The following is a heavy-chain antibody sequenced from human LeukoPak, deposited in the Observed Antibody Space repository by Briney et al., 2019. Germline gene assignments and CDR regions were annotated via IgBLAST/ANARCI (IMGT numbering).Heavy chain of an antibody. J-gene: IGHJ4*02. CDR3: ARATYNWNYNY. CDR1: GGSISSYY. V-gene: IGHV4-59*08. CDR2: IYYSGST. Sequence: TSETLSLTCTVSGGSISSYYWSWIRQPPGKGLEWIGYIYYSGSTSYNPSLKSRVTISVDTSKNQFSLKLSSVTAADTAVYYCARATYNWNYNYWGQGTLVTVSS. D-gene: IGHD1-7*01.